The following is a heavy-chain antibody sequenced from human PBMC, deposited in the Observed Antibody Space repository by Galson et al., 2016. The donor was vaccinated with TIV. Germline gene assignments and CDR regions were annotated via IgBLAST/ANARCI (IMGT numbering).Heavy chain of an antibody. CDR2: IIPILGSS. CDR3: ARVRFGELSGYYYYMDV. D-gene: IGHD3-10*01. V-gene: IGHV1-69*13. Sequence: SVKVSCKASGDTFASYAFSWVRQAPGQGLEVMGRIIPILGSSDYAQRFQGRVTITADASTSTVHMELRSLRSEDTAMYYCARVRFGELSGYYYYMDVWGKGTTVTVSS. CDR1: GDTFASYA. J-gene: IGHJ6*03.